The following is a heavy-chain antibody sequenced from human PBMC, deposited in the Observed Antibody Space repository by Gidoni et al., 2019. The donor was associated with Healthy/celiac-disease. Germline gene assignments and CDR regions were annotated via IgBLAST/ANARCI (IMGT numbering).Heavy chain of an antibody. V-gene: IGHV3-23*01. D-gene: IGHD2-15*01. J-gene: IGHJ4*02. Sequence: EVQLLESGGGLVQPGGSLRLSCAASGFTFSSYAMSWVRQAPGRGLEGVSATSGSGGSTYYADSVKGRFTISRDNSKNTLYLQMNSLRAEDTAVYYCASQSLLYSDDYFDYWGQGTLVTVSS. CDR3: ASQSLLYSDDYFDY. CDR2: TSGSGGST. CDR1: GFTFSSYA.